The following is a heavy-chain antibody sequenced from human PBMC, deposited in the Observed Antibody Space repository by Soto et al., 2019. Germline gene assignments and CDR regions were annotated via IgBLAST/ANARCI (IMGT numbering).Heavy chain of an antibody. CDR2: IYWDDEK. V-gene: IGHV2-5*02. CDR1: GFSLNTSGVG. CDR3: ARMSEYDFWSGYRTVGYYYGMDV. Sequence: SGPTLVNPTQTLTLTCTFSGFSLNTSGVGVGWIRQPPGKALEWLALIYWDDEKSYSTSLKSRLTISKDTSKSQVVLTMTNMDPVDTATYYCARMSEYDFWSGYRTVGYYYGMDVWGQGTTVTVSS. D-gene: IGHD3-3*01. J-gene: IGHJ6*02.